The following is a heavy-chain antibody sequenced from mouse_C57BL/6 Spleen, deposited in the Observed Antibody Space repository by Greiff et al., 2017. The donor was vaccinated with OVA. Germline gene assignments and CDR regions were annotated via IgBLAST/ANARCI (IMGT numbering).Heavy chain of an antibody. J-gene: IGHJ4*01. CDR1: GYAFSSYW. Sequence: QVQLQQSGAELVKPGASVKISCKASGYAFSSYWMNWVKQRPGKGLEWIGQIYPGDGDTNYNGKFKGKATLTADKSSSTAYMQLSSLTSADSAVYFCARKNYGSSYAMDYWGQGTSVTVSS. CDR3: ARKNYGSSYAMDY. CDR2: IYPGDGDT. V-gene: IGHV1-80*01. D-gene: IGHD1-1*01.